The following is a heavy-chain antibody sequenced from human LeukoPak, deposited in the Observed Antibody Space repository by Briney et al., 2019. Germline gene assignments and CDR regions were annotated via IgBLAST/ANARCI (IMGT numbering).Heavy chain of an antibody. D-gene: IGHD6-13*01. CDR2: IYHSGST. V-gene: IGHV4-4*02. CDR3: ARTAASYYYYYYMDV. CDR1: GGSISSSNW. J-gene: IGHJ6*03. Sequence: SETLSLTCAVSGGSISSSNWWSWVRQPPGKGLEWIGEIYHSGSTNYNPSLKSRVTISVDKSKNQFSLKLSSVTAADTAVYYCARTAASYYYYYYMDVWGKGTTVTVSS.